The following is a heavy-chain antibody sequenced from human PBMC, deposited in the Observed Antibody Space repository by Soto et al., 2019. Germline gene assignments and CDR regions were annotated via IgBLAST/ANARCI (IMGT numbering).Heavy chain of an antibody. CDR1: GFTFSSYG. V-gene: IGHV3-33*01. J-gene: IGHJ6*03. Sequence: QPGGSLRLSCAASGFTFSSYGMHWVRQAPGKGLEWVAVIWYDGSNKYYADSVKGRFTISRDNSKNTLYLQMNSLRAEDTAVYYYARDPIVVADTRYYYYLAVWGKGTTVTVSS. CDR2: IWYDGSNK. D-gene: IGHD2-21*01. CDR3: ARDPIVVADTRYYYYLAV.